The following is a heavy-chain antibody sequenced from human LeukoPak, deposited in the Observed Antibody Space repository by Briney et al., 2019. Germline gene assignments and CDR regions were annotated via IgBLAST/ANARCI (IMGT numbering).Heavy chain of an antibody. V-gene: IGHV1-69*05. CDR3: ARSPGVTIYFDY. CDR2: IIPIFGTA. Sequence: SVKVSCKASGYTFTSYGISCVRQAPGQGLEWMGRIIPIFGTANYGQKFQGRVTITTDETTSTAYMELSSLRSEDTAVYYCARSPGVTIYFDYWGQGTLVTVSS. CDR1: GYTFTSYG. J-gene: IGHJ4*02. D-gene: IGHD3-10*01.